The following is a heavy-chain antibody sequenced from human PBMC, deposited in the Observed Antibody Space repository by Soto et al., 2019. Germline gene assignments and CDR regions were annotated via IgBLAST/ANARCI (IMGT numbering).Heavy chain of an antibody. CDR1: GGSRSSSSYY. J-gene: IGHJ4*02. Sequence: SETLYRRCTVSGGSRSSSSYYWGWIRHPPGKWLECSVTLYYSGYTYYNPSLKSRVTISGDTSKNQFSLKLSSVTAADTAVYYCASHIGPSIHRWVYFDYWGQGTLVPVSS. CDR2: LYYSGYT. D-gene: IGHD6-13*01. CDR3: ASHIGPSIHRWVYFDY. V-gene: IGHV4-39*01.